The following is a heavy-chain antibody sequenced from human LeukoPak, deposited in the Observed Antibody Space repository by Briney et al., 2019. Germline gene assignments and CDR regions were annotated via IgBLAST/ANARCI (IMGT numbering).Heavy chain of an antibody. D-gene: IGHD4-17*01. J-gene: IGHJ6*02. Sequence: PGGSLRLSRAASGFTFDDYAMHWVRQAPGKGLEWVSGISWNSGSIGYADSVKGRFTISRDNAKNSLYLQMNSLRDEDTAFYYCARFNGDYYGMDVWGQGTTVTVSS. CDR2: ISWNSGSI. CDR3: ARFNGDYYGMDV. CDR1: GFTFDDYA. V-gene: IGHV3-9*01.